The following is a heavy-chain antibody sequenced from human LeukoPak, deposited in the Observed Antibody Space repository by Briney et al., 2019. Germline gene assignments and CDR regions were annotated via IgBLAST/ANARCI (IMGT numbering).Heavy chain of an antibody. CDR2: IWYDGGNK. J-gene: IGHJ4*02. V-gene: IGHV3-33*01. CDR3: ARDLGSLRLETATPDY. D-gene: IGHD5-24*01. CDR1: GFNFRSYG. Sequence: GGSLRLSCAASGFNFRSYGMHWVRQAPGKGLEWVAVIWYDGGNKKYADSVKGRFTISRENSNNTLYLQMNSLRADDTAVYYCARDLGSLRLETATPDYWGQGTLVTVSS.